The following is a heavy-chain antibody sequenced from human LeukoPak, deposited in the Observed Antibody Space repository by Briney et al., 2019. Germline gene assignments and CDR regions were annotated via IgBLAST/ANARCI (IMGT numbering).Heavy chain of an antibody. CDR3: ATRPITAPAGLH. Sequence: ASVKVSCKASGYTFTSYDINWVRQATGQGLEWMGWMNPNSGNTGYAQKFQGRVTMTRNTSISTAYMELRSLRSDDTAVYYCATRPITAPAGLHWGQGTLVTVSS. D-gene: IGHD6-6*01. CDR2: MNPNSGNT. J-gene: IGHJ4*02. CDR1: GYTFTSYD. V-gene: IGHV1-8*01.